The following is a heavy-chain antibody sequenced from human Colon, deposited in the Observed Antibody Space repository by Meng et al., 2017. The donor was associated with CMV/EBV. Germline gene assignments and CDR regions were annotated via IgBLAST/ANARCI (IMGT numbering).Heavy chain of an antibody. CDR3: VRSSGWSLFDY. CDR1: AHLFSDSC. Sequence: GACVKQPCAPVTVPCNTYAHLFSDSCMHWVPHAPAQGLDWIGCIRSYGSATNYAQKFRGRVTMTRDASVSTAYMELSGLTSDDTAVYFCVRSSGWSLFDYWGPGALVTVSS. CDR2: IRSYGSAT. V-gene: IGHV1-2*02. D-gene: IGHD6-19*01. J-gene: IGHJ4*02.